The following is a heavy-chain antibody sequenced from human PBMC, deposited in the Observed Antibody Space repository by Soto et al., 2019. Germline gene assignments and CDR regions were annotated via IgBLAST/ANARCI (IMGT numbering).Heavy chain of an antibody. V-gene: IGHV3-11*05. D-gene: IGHD6-13*01. Sequence: QVQLVESGGGLVKPGGSLRLSCAASGFTFSDYYMSWIRQAPGKGLEWVSYISSSSGYINYADSVKGRFTISRDNAKNPRYLQMNRLRAEDTAVYYCAREGPGSSSWYVDSWGQGTLVTVSS. J-gene: IGHJ4*02. CDR3: AREGPGSSSWYVDS. CDR2: ISSSSGYI. CDR1: GFTFSDYY.